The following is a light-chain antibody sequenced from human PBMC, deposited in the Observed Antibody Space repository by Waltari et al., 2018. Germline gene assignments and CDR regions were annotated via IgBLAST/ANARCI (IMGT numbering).Light chain of an antibody. Sequence: DIVMNQSPDYLAVSLGARATHNCKSSQSVLYSSNNKNYLTWYQQRPGQPPKLLIYWASTRESGVPDRFSGSGSGTDFTLTITSVQAEDVAVYYCQQYYSSPPTFGGGTKVEIK. CDR2: WAS. V-gene: IGKV4-1*01. CDR3: QQYYSSPPT. J-gene: IGKJ4*01. CDR1: QSVLYSSNNKNY.